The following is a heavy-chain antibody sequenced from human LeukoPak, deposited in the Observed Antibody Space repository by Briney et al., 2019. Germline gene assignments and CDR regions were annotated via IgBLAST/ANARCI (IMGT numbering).Heavy chain of an antibody. CDR3: ARIVGAGDAFDI. D-gene: IGHD1-26*01. V-gene: IGHV4-30-4*08. Sequence: SEILSLTCTVSGGPISSGDYYWSWIRQPPGKGLEWIGYIYYSGSTYYNPSLKSRVTISVDTSKNQFSLKLSSVTAADTAVYYCARIVGAGDAFDIWGQGTMVTVSS. J-gene: IGHJ3*02. CDR2: IYYSGST. CDR1: GGPISSGDYY.